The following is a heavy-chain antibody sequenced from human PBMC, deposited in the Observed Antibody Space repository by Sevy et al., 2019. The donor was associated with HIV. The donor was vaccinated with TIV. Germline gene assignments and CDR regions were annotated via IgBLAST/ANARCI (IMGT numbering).Heavy chain of an antibody. CDR1: GFDFSNAW. CDR3: STDDLISY. Sequence: GGSLRLSCAASGFDFSNAWMNWVRQAPGKGLEWVGRIKSITDGWTVDYAAPVKGRFTISRHESKTTLYLQMNSLKTEDTAVYYCSTDDLISYWGQGTLVTVSS. CDR2: IKSITDGWTV. D-gene: IGHD2-21*01. V-gene: IGHV3-15*07. J-gene: IGHJ4*02.